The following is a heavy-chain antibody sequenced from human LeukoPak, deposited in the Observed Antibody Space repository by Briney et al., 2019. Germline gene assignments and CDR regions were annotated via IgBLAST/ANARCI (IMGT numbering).Heavy chain of an antibody. CDR2: ISGSGGST. CDR1: GFTFSSYA. J-gene: IGHJ4*02. V-gene: IGHV3-23*01. D-gene: IGHD3-10*01. CDR3: AREPLWFGEPPNLDY. Sequence: GGSLRLSCAASGFTFSSYAMSWVRQAPGKGLRWVSAISGSGGSTYYADSVKGRFTISRDNSENTLYLQMNSLRAEDTAVYYCAREPLWFGEPPNLDYWGQGTLVTVSS.